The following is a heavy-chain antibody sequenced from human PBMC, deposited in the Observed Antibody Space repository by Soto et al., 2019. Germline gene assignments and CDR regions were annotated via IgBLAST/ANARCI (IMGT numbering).Heavy chain of an antibody. CDR2: INAGNGNT. V-gene: IGHV1-3*01. J-gene: IGHJ6*03. CDR1: GYTITSYA. CDR3: ARDLLYYYMDV. Sequence: QVQLVQSGAEVKKPGASVKVSCKASGYTITSYAMHWVRQAPGQRLEWMGWINAGNGNTKYSQKFQGRVTITRDTSASTAYMELSSLRSEDTAVYYCARDLLYYYMDVWGKGTTVTVSS.